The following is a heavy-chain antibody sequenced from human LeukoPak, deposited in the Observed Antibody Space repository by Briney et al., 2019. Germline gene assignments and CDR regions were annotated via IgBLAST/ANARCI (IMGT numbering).Heavy chain of an antibody. D-gene: IGHD3-22*01. CDR1: GFTFSNND. CDR3: AKDPRGNYYDSSGYYPN. Sequence: GGSLRLSCAASGFTFSNNDMSWVRQAPGEWLEWVSAISGSGVSTYSADSVKGRFTISRDNSKNTLYLQMNSLRAEDTAVYYCAKDPRGNYYDSSGYYPNWGQGTLVTVSS. CDR2: ISGSGVST. V-gene: IGHV3-23*01. J-gene: IGHJ4*02.